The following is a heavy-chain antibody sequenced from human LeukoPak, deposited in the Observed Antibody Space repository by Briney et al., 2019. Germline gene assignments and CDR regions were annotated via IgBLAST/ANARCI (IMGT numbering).Heavy chain of an antibody. CDR1: GGSISSYY. D-gene: IGHD4-23*01. CDR3: ARSVVTLYWYFDL. J-gene: IGHJ2*01. V-gene: IGHV4-59*01. Sequence: PSETLSLTCTVSGGSISSYYWSWIRQPPGKGLEWIGYIYYSGSTNYNPSFKSRVTISLDTSKNQFSLKLSSVATADTAVYYCARSVVTLYWYFDLWGRGTLVTVSS. CDR2: IYYSGST.